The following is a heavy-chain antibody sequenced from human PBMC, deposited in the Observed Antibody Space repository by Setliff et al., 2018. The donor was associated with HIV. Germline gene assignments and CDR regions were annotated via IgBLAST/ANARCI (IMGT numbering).Heavy chain of an antibody. CDR2: IYHSGST. V-gene: IGHV4-38-2*01. CDR3: ARVSRLHPFDP. J-gene: IGHJ5*02. Sequence: SETLSLTCAVYGGSFSGYYWGWIRQPPGKGLEWIGSIYHSGSTYYNPSLKSRVTISVDTSKNQFSLKLTSVTAADTAFYYCARVSRLHPFDPWGQGVLVTVS. CDR1: GGSFSGYY. D-gene: IGHD2-15*01.